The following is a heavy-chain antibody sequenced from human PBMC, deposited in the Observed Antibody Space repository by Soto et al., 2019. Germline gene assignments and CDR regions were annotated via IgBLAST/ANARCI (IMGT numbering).Heavy chain of an antibody. D-gene: IGHD2-2*01. V-gene: IGHV4-31*03. CDR1: GGSISSGGYY. CDR3: ARSSSSANYFDY. CDR2: IYYSGST. J-gene: IGHJ4*02. Sequence: QVQLQESGPGLVKPSQTLSLTCTVSGGSISSGGYYWSWIRQHPGKGLEWIGYIYYSGSTYYNPSLESRXTISVXXSKNQFSLKLSSVTAADTAVYYCARSSSSANYFDYWGQGTLVTVSS.